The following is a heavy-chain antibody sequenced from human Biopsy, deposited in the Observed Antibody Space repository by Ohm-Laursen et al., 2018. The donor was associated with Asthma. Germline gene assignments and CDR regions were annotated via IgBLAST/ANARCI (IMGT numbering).Heavy chain of an antibody. D-gene: IGHD2-2*01. CDR3: ARKAGSCISRTCYSLDF. Sequence: SVKVSCRSLGGTFNTYVIGWVRQAPGRGLEWMGGINSVFGTTTYPQKFQDRVTITAGDSTSTVYMELSSLRSEDTAVYYCARKAGSCISRTCYSLDFWGQGTLVTVSS. CDR2: INSVFGTT. J-gene: IGHJ4*02. CDR1: GGTFNTYV. V-gene: IGHV1-69*13.